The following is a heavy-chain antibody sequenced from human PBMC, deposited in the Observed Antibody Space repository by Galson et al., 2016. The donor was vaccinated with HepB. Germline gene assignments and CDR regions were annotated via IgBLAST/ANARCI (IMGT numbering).Heavy chain of an antibody. CDR2: IRGKAYGGTT. Sequence: SLRLSCAASGFTFASFPMSWFRQAPGKGLEWVGFIRGKAYGGTTEYAASVKDRFSISRDDSKGIAYLQMNSLRAEDTAVYYCTRGRTGWEVLPYYFDYWGQGTVVTVSS. CDR1: GFTFASFP. CDR3: TRGRTGWEVLPYYFDY. J-gene: IGHJ4*02. D-gene: IGHD1-26*01. V-gene: IGHV3-49*03.